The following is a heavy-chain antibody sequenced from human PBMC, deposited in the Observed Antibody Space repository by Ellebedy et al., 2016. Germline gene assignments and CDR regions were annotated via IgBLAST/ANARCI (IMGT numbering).Heavy chain of an antibody. CDR3: AKTSGWGYGEN. D-gene: IGHD3-10*01. V-gene: IGHV1-18*04. CDR1: GYTFTTFS. Sequence: ASVKVSCXASGYTFTTFSITWVRQVPGQGLEWMGFVNTFSGNTKFAQKFQGRVSMTTGSSTHTAYMDLRSPRSDDTAMYYCAKTSGWGYGENWGQGTLVTVSS. J-gene: IGHJ4*02. CDR2: VNTFSGNT.